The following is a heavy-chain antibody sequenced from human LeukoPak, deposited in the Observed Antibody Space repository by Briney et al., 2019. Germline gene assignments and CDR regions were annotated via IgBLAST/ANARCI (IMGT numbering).Heavy chain of an antibody. CDR3: AKSSGNNWFDP. CDR2: ISYDGSNK. Sequence: GGSLRLSCAASGFTFSSYGMHWVRQAPGKGLEWVAVISYDGSNKYYADSVKGRFTISRDNSKNTLYLQMNRLRAEDTAVYYCAKSSGNNWFDPWGQGTLVTVSS. CDR1: GFTFSSYG. J-gene: IGHJ5*02. D-gene: IGHD2-15*01. V-gene: IGHV3-30*18.